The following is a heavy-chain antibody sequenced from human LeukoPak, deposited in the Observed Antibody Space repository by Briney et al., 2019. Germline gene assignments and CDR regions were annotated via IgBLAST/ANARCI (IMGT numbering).Heavy chain of an antibody. J-gene: IGHJ5*02. CDR3: ARDPSGSFTNWFDP. Sequence: SETLSLTCAVSGYSISSGYYWGWIRQPPGKGLEWIGSIYHSGSTYCNPSLKSRVTISVDTSKNQFSLKLSSVTAADTAVYYCARDPSGSFTNWFDPWGQGTLVTVSS. D-gene: IGHD3-10*01. CDR2: IYHSGST. CDR1: GYSISSGYY. V-gene: IGHV4-38-2*02.